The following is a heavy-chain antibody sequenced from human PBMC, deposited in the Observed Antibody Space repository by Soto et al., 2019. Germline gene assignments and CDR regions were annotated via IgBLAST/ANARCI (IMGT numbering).Heavy chain of an antibody. D-gene: IGHD5-12*01. CDR2: FYDSGST. Sequence: TSETLSLTCAVYGGSFSSFYWSWIRRPPGKGLEWIGYFYDSGSTNYNPSLRSRVTMSVDTSKNQFSLKLSSVTAADTAVYYCAASAPPATNYYYAMDVWGQGTTVTVSS. J-gene: IGHJ6*02. CDR1: GGSFSSFY. CDR3: AASAPPATNYYYAMDV. V-gene: IGHV4-59*01.